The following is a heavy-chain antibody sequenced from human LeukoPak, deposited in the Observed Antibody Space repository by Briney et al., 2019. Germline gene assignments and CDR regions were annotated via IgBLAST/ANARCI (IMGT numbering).Heavy chain of an antibody. V-gene: IGHV5-51*01. CDR3: ARYCSGGSCRLFDY. CDR2: IYPGDSDT. D-gene: IGHD2-15*01. J-gene: IGHJ4*02. Sequence: GESLKISCEGSGYSFTSYWIAWVRQMPGRGLEWMGIIYPGDSDTRYSPSFQGQVTISADKSISTAYLQWSSLKASDTAIYYCARYCSGGSCRLFDYWGQGTLVTVSS. CDR1: GYSFTSYW.